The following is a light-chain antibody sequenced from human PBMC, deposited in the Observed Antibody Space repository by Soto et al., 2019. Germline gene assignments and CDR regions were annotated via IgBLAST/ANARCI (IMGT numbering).Light chain of an antibody. CDR3: QTWGTGIQV. J-gene: IGLJ3*02. V-gene: IGLV4-69*01. CDR1: SGHSSYV. CDR2: LNSDGSH. Sequence: QLVLTQSPSASASLGASVKLTCTLSSGHSSYVIAWHQQQPEKGPRYLMILNSDGSHTKGDGIPDRFSGSSSGAERYLTISSLQSEDEADYYCQTWGTGIQVFGGGTKLTVL.